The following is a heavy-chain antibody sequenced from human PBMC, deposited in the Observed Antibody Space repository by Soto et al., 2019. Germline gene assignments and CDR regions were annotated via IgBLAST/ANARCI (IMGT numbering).Heavy chain of an antibody. Sequence: QVQLVQSGAEVKKPGASVKVSCKASGYTFTSYGISWVRQAPGQGLEWMGWISAYNGNTNYAQKRQGRFTMTTDTSTSTAYTELRSLRSDDTAVYYCARDGYYDSIGYRSYFDYWGQGTLVTVSS. D-gene: IGHD3-22*01. J-gene: IGHJ4*02. V-gene: IGHV1-18*01. CDR3: ARDGYYDSIGYRSYFDY. CDR1: GYTFTSYG. CDR2: ISAYNGNT.